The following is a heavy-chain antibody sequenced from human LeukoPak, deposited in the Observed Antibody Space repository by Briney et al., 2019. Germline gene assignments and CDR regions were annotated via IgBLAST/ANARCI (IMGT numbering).Heavy chain of an antibody. CDR2: IYYSGST. D-gene: IGHD1-26*01. CDR1: GGSISSGGYY. Sequence: PSQTLSLICTVSGGSISSGGYYWSWIRQHPGKGLEWIGYIYYSGSTYYNPSLKSRVTISVDTSKNQFSLNLTSVTAADTAVFYCARNQEVVGVDYWGQGTLVTVSS. CDR3: ARNQEVVGVDY. V-gene: IGHV4-31*03. J-gene: IGHJ4*02.